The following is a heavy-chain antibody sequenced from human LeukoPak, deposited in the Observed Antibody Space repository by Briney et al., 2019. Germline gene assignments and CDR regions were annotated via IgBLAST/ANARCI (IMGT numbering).Heavy chain of an antibody. CDR3: ARGRGVGAPSGYFDY. V-gene: IGHV4-30-2*01. Sequence: PSETLSLTCSVSGGSITSSDYYWSWIRQPPGKGLEWIGHISQSGTTSYNPSLKSRVTISVDRSKNQFSLKLTSVTAADTAVYYCARGRGVGAPSGYFDYWGQGTLVTVSS. CDR1: GGSITSSDYY. CDR2: ISQSGTT. D-gene: IGHD1-26*01. J-gene: IGHJ4*02.